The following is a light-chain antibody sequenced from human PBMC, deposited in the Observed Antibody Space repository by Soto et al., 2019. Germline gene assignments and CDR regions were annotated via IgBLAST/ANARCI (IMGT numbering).Light chain of an antibody. CDR2: DAS. CDR3: QQRRNWPPLT. Sequence: DIVLTQSPATLSLSPGERATLSCRASQRVSSYLSWYQQKPGQAPRLLIYDASPRANCIPTRFSGSGSGTDFYHIISRLEPEDFAVYYCQQRRNWPPLTSGGGTKVEIK. CDR1: QRVSSY. J-gene: IGKJ4*01. V-gene: IGKV3-11*01.